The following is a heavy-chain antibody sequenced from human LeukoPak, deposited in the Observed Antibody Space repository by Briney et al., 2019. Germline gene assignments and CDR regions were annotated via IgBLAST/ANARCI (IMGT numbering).Heavy chain of an antibody. CDR2: IYYSGST. D-gene: IGHD5-24*01. CDR1: GGSISSYY. J-gene: IGHJ3*02. CDR3: ARAPFVEMATKNTAFDI. V-gene: IGHV4-59*01. Sequence: SETLSLTCTVSGGSISSYYWSWIRQPPGKGLGWIGYIYYSGSTNYNPSLKSRVTISVDTSKNQFSLKLSSVTAADTAVYYCARAPFVEMATKNTAFDIWGQGTMVTVSS.